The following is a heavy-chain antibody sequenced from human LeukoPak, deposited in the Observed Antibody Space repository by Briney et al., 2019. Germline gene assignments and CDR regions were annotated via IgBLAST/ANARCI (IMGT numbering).Heavy chain of an antibody. CDR2: ISYDGNEK. J-gene: IGHJ5*02. D-gene: IGHD6-19*01. Sequence: GSLRLSCAPSGFTFSRHGMHWVRQAPGKGLEWVAMISYDGNEKYYADSVKGRLTISRDNSKNTLYLQMNSLTTEDTAIYYCAKDWGASGWYNWFDPWGQGTQVTVSS. CDR3: AKDWGASGWYNWFDP. V-gene: IGHV3-30*18. CDR1: GFTFSRHG.